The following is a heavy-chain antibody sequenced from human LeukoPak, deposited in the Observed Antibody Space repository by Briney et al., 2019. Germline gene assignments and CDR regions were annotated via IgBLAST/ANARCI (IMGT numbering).Heavy chain of an antibody. CDR1: GFTFSSYW. J-gene: IGHJ6*03. CDR3: AKSSFSRYYGSGYYYYMDV. Sequence: GGSLRLSCVVSGFTFSSYWMSWVRQAPGKGLEWVANIKQDGSEKYYVDSVKGRFTISRDNAKNSLYLQMNSLRAEDMAFYYCAKSSFSRYYGSGYYYYMDVWGKGTTVTVSS. CDR2: IKQDGSEK. V-gene: IGHV3-7*03. D-gene: IGHD3-10*01.